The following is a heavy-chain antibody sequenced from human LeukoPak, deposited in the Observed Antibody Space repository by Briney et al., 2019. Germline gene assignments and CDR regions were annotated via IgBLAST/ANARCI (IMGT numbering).Heavy chain of an antibody. D-gene: IGHD3-10*01. CDR3: ARETGIMVRSSWWFDP. CDR2: IYYSGST. Sequence: TSDTLSLTCTVSGRHISSYYGRWPRPPPGTGLEFIGYIYYSGSTNYNPSHKSRVTISVDSSKNQFSLKLSSVTAADTAVYYCARETGIMVRSSWWFDPWGQGTLVTVSS. J-gene: IGHJ5*02. CDR1: GRHISSYY. V-gene: IGHV4-59*01.